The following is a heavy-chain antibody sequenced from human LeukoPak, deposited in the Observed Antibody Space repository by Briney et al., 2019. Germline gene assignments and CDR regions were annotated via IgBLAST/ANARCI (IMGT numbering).Heavy chain of an antibody. J-gene: IGHJ3*02. D-gene: IGHD2-8*02. Sequence: PGGSLRLSCAASGFTFSSYWMHWVRQAPGKGLVWVSRINSDGSSTSYADSVKGRFTISRDNAKNTLYLQMNSLRAEDTAVYYCARAQAGGVGAFDIWGQGTMVTVSS. CDR3: ARAQAGGVGAFDI. V-gene: IGHV3-74*01. CDR1: GFTFSSYW. CDR2: INSDGSST.